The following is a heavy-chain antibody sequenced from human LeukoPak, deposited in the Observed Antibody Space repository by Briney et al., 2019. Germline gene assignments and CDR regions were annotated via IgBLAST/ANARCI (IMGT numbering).Heavy chain of an antibody. CDR1: GGSFSGYY. Sequence: SETLSLTCAVYGGSFSGYYWSWIRQPPGRGLEWIGEINHSGSTNYNPSLKSRVTISVDTSKNQFSLKLSSVTAADTAVYYCARGTGGLFDYWGQGTLVTVSS. CDR3: ARGTGGLFDY. D-gene: IGHD1-14*01. J-gene: IGHJ4*02. V-gene: IGHV4-34*01. CDR2: INHSGST.